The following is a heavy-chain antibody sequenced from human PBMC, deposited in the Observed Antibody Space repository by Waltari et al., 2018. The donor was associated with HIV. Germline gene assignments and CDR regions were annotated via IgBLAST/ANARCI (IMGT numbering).Heavy chain of an antibody. CDR1: GYSIRSRYY. D-gene: IGHD1-26*01. V-gene: IGHV4-38-2*02. CDR3: ARDRWEFRYFDL. CDR2: IYHSGST. Sequence: VQLQESGPGLAKPSETLSLTCAVSGYSIRSRYYSGCIRQPPVTGLEWIGSIYHSGSTYYNPSLKSRVTISVDTSKNQFSLKLSSVTAADTAVYYCARDRWEFRYFDLWGRGTLVTVSS. J-gene: IGHJ2*01.